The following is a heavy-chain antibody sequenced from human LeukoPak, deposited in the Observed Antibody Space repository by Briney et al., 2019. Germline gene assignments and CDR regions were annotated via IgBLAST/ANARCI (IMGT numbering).Heavy chain of an antibody. CDR1: GFTFSSAW. CDR2: IKSRTDGGIT. CDR3: STSAAGSGSP. Sequence: PGGSLRLSCAASGFTFSSAWMIWVRQAPGKGLEWVGRIKSRTDGGITDYAASVKGRFTISRDDSKNTLYLQMNSLQTEDTAVYYCSTSAAGSGSPWGQGTLVTVSS. D-gene: IGHD3-10*01. J-gene: IGHJ5*02. V-gene: IGHV3-15*01.